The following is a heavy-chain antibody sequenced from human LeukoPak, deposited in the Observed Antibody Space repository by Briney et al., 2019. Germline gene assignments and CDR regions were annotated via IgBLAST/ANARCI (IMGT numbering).Heavy chain of an antibody. CDR2: IIPIFGTA. V-gene: IGHV1-69*05. CDR3: ARSYSGSTYYEDWFDP. J-gene: IGHJ5*02. CDR1: GGTFSSYA. D-gene: IGHD1-26*01. Sequence: ASVKVSCKASGGTFSSYAISWVRQAPGQGLKWMGGIIPIFGTANYAQKFQGRVTITTDESTSTAYMELSSLRSGDTAVYYCARSYSGSTYYEDWFDPWGQGTLVTVSS.